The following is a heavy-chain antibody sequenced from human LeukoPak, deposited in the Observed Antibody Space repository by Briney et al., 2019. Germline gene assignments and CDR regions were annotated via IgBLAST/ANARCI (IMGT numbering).Heavy chain of an antibody. CDR1: GYSFTSYW. CDR3: ASHQTNSGYDNFDY. Sequence: GESLKIYCKGSGYSFTSYWIGWVRQMPGKGLEWKGIIYPGDSDTRYSPSFQGQVTISADKSISTAYLQWSSLKASDTAMYYCASHQTNSGYDNFDYWGQGTLVTVSS. CDR2: IYPGDSDT. J-gene: IGHJ4*02. V-gene: IGHV5-51*01. D-gene: IGHD5-12*01.